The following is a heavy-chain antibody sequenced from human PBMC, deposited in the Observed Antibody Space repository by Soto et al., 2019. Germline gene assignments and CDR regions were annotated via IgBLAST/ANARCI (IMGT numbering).Heavy chain of an antibody. D-gene: IGHD1-26*01. Sequence: PGGSLRLSCAASGFTFSSYAMSWVRQAPGKGLEWVSAISGSGGSTYYADSVKGRFTISRDNSKNTLYLQMNSLKTEDTAVYYCTTDQEVGAIYYYYGMDVWGQGTTVTVSS. V-gene: IGHV3-23*01. CDR2: ISGSGGST. J-gene: IGHJ6*02. CDR3: TTDQEVGAIYYYYGMDV. CDR1: GFTFSSYA.